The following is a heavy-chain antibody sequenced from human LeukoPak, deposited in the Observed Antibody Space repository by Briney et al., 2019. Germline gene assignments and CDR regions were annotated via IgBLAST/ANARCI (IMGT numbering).Heavy chain of an antibody. V-gene: IGHV1-2*02. Sequence: ASVKVSCTASGYTFTAYHLHWVRQAPGQGLEWMGWINPNSGGTKYVQKFEGRVTMTRDTSISTAYMELSSLRSDDTAVYYCASGTAAHDSSGYTSLDYWGQGTLVTVSS. CDR3: ASGTAAHDSSGYTSLDY. D-gene: IGHD3-22*01. J-gene: IGHJ4*02. CDR1: GYTFTAYH. CDR2: INPNSGGT.